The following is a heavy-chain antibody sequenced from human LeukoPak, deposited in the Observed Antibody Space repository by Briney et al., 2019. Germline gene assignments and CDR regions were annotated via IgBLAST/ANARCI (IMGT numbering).Heavy chain of an antibody. Sequence: ASVKVSCKASGYTFTSYGISWVRQAPGQGLEWMGWISAYNGNTNYAQKLQGRVTMTTDTSTRTAYMELRSLRSDDTAVYYCARCRTSIVVVPAAIPQNFDYWGQGTLVTVSS. CDR1: GYTFTSYG. J-gene: IGHJ4*02. CDR2: ISAYNGNT. D-gene: IGHD2-2*02. CDR3: ARCRTSIVVVPAAIPQNFDY. V-gene: IGHV1-18*01.